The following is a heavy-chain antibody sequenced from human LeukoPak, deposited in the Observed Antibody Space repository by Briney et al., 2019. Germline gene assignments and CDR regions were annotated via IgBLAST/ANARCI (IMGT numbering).Heavy chain of an antibody. D-gene: IGHD3-3*01. J-gene: IGHJ4*02. CDR1: GFTFSSYS. CDR3: ARDGNFWSGSGSDY. Sequence: PGGSLRLSCAASGFTFSSYSMNWVRQAPGKGLEWVSSISSSSSYIYYADSVKGRFTISRDNAKNSLYLQMNSLRAEDTAVYYCARDGNFWSGSGSDYWGQGTLVTVSS. CDR2: ISSSSSYI. V-gene: IGHV3-21*01.